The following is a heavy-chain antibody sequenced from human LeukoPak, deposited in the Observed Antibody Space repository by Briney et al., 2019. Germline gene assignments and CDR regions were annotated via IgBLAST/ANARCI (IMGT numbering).Heavy chain of an antibody. CDR3: ARVKGNAWWDYYYYMDV. CDR2: ISAYNGNT. V-gene: IGHV1-18*01. Sequence: ASVKVSCKASGYTFTSYGISWVRQAPGQGLEWMGWISAYNGNTNYAQKLQGRVTMTTDTSTSTAYMELRSLRSDDTAVYYCARVKGNAWWDYYYYMDVWGKGTTVTVSS. D-gene: IGHD2-15*01. J-gene: IGHJ6*03. CDR1: GYTFTSYG.